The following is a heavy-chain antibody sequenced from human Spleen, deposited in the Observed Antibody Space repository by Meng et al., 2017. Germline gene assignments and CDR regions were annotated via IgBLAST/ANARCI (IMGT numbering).Heavy chain of an antibody. CDR3: ARAYVPGVAATGFDY. CDR1: GGTFSSDT. CDR2: IIPIFGTP. D-gene: IGHD1-1*01. Sequence: SVKVSCKASGGTFSSDTISWVRQAPGQGLEWMGGIIPIFGTPYYAQKFQGRVTITADKSADTVHMEVSSLRSEDTAVYDCARAYVPGVAATGFDYWGQGVLVTVSS. V-gene: IGHV1-69*06. J-gene: IGHJ4*02.